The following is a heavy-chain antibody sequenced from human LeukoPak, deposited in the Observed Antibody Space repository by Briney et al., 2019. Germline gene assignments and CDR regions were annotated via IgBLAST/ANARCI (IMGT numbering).Heavy chain of an antibody. CDR1: GFTFNSYA. Sequence: PGGSLRLSCAASGFTFNSYAMGWVRQAPGKGLEWVSAISGSGGSTYYADSVKGRFTISRDDSKNTLYLQMNSLRAEDTAVYYCAKVRSVAGTPFDYWGQGTLVTVSS. CDR3: AKVRSVAGTPFDY. CDR2: ISGSGGST. J-gene: IGHJ4*02. V-gene: IGHV3-23*01. D-gene: IGHD6-19*01.